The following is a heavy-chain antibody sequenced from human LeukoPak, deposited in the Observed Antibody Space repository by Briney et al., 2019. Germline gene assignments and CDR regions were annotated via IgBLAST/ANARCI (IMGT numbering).Heavy chain of an antibody. Sequence: PSETLSLTWTVSGGSISSYYWSWIRQPPGKGLEWIGYIYYSGSTNYNPSLKSRVTISVDTSKNQFSLKLSSVTAADTAVYYCARSSYGDPFFDYWGQGTLVTVSS. CDR1: GGSISSYY. V-gene: IGHV4-59*01. CDR2: IYYSGST. J-gene: IGHJ4*02. CDR3: ARSSYGDPFFDY. D-gene: IGHD4-17*01.